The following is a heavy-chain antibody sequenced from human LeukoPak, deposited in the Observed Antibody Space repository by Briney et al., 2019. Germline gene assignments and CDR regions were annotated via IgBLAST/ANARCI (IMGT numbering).Heavy chain of an antibody. CDR3: SRRFDC. Sequence: GESLRLSCAASGFTFSDYSMNWVRQAPGKGLEWVSYIDGSGDTIYYADSVKGRFTISRDNAKNSLDLQMNSLRDEDTSVYYCSRRFDCWGQGTLVTVSS. V-gene: IGHV3-48*02. CDR1: GFTFSDYS. J-gene: IGHJ4*02. CDR2: IDGSGDTI.